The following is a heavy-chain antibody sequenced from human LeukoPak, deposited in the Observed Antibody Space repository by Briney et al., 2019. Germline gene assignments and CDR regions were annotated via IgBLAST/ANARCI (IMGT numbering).Heavy chain of an antibody. J-gene: IGHJ1*01. CDR3: ARGGTRHYFQH. V-gene: IGHV4-59*01. D-gene: IGHD2-2*01. CDR1: GGSISSYY. Sequence: PSETLSLTCTVSGGSISSYYWSWIRQPPGKGLEWIGYIYYSGSTNYNPSLKSRVTVSVDTSKNQFSLKLSSVTAADTAVYYCARGGTRHYFQHWGQATLVTVSS. CDR2: IYYSGST.